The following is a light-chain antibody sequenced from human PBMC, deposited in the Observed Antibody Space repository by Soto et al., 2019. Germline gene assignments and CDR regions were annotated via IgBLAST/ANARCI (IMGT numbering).Light chain of an antibody. V-gene: IGLV2-14*01. CDR2: DVS. Sequence: QSVLTQPASVSGAPGQSITISCTGTSSDVGGYKYVSWHQKHPGKAPKFMIYDVSNRPSGVSNRFSGSKSGNTASLTISGLQAEDEAYYYCSSYTPSNTRQIVFGTGTKVTVL. CDR1: SSDVGGYKY. CDR3: SSYTPSNTRQIV. J-gene: IGLJ1*01.